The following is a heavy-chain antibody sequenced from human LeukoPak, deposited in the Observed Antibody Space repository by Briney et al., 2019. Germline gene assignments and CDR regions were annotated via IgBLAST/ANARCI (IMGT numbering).Heavy chain of an antibody. CDR1: GFTFSSYW. CDR2: INSDGSST. J-gene: IGHJ4*02. CDR3: ALYCSGGSCYSD. V-gene: IGHV3-74*01. Sequence: GGSLRLSCAASGFTFSSYWMHWVRQAPGKGLVWVSRINSDGSSTSYADSVKGRFTISRDNAKNTLYLQMSSLRAEDTAVYYCALYCSGGSCYSDWGQGTLVTVSS. D-gene: IGHD2-15*01.